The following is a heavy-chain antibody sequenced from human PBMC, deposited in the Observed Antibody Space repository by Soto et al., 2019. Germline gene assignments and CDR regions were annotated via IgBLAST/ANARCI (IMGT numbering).Heavy chain of an antibody. CDR2: VIPIFGTT. CDR3: ARDSSTSPYYYGMDV. Sequence: QVQLVQSGAEVQKPGSSVKVSCKASGGTFSSYPINWVRQAPGQGLEWMGGVIPIFGTTNYAQKFQGRVTITADESTTTAYMEMSSLRSDDTAVYYCARDSSTSPYYYGMDVWGQGTTVTVSS. J-gene: IGHJ6*02. V-gene: IGHV1-69*01. D-gene: IGHD4-17*01. CDR1: GGTFSSYP.